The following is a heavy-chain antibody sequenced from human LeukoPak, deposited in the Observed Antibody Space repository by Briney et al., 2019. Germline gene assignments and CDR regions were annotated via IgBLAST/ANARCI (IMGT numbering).Heavy chain of an antibody. J-gene: IGHJ3*02. V-gene: IGHV4-30-4*01. D-gene: IGHD3-22*01. Sequence: SQTLSLTCTVSGGSISSGDYYWSWIRQPPGKGLEWIGYFYYSGSTYYNPSLKSRVTISVDTSKNQFSLKLSSVTAADTAVYYCARRAVYYYDSSGYAFDIWGQGTMVTVSS. CDR1: GGSISSGDYY. CDR3: ARRAVYYYDSSGYAFDI. CDR2: FYYSGST.